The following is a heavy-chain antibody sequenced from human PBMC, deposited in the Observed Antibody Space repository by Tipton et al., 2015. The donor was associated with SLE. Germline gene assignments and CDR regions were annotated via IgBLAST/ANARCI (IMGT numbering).Heavy chain of an antibody. D-gene: IGHD6-19*01. J-gene: IGHJ3*02. CDR1: GFTFSSYW. V-gene: IGHV3-48*01. Sequence: SLRLSCAASGFTFSSYWMSWVRQAPGKGLEWVSYISSSSSTIYYADSVKGRFTISRDNAKNSLYLQMNSLRAEDTAVYYCARDPSSGWTGFDAFDIWGQGTMVTVSS. CDR2: ISSSSSTI. CDR3: ARDPSSGWTGFDAFDI.